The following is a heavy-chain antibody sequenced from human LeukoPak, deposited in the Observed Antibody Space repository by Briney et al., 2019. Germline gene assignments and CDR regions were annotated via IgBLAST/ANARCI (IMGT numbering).Heavy chain of an antibody. J-gene: IGHJ3*02. CDR3: ARHVAYGPLKI. Sequence: SETLSLTCTVSGGSISSSSHFWDWIRQPPGEGLEWIGNVYYTGGTDYNPSLRSRFTMSVDTSKNQFSLKVNSVTAADTAIYYCARHVAYGPLKIWGQGISVTVSS. V-gene: IGHV4-39*01. CDR2: VYYTGGT. D-gene: IGHD3-10*01. CDR1: GGSISSSSHF.